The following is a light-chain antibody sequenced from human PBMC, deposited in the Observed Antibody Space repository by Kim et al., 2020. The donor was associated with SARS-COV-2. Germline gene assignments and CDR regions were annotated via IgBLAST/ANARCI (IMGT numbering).Light chain of an antibody. V-gene: IGLV3-19*01. CDR2: GRN. CDR3: TSRDSSGYHVV. CDR1: SIRSQF. J-gene: IGLJ2*01. Sequence: AWGKTVSITCQGNSIRSQFANWYQQSPGQSPVLVFYGRNSRPSGIPDRFSGSRSGDTASLTITGAQAEDEADYYGTSRDSSGYHVVFGGGTQLTVL.